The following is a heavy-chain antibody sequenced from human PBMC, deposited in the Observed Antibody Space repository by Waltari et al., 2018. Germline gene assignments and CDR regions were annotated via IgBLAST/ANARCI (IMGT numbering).Heavy chain of an antibody. CDR3: TRTDEYNFWTTH. J-gene: IGHJ4*02. V-gene: IGHV3-48*01. D-gene: IGHD3-3*01. Sequence: EVQLVESGGGLVQPGGSLRLSCAGSGFTFGRYSMNWVRQAPGKRLECISYLSSSTSSTFYPDSVRGRFTLSRDNGQNSLYLDMHSLRAEDTALYYCTRTDEYNFWTTHWGPGTFATVSS. CDR2: LSSSTSST. CDR1: GFTFGRYS.